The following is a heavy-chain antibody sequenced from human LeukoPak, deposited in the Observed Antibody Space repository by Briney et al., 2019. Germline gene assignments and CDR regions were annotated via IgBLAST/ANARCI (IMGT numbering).Heavy chain of an antibody. D-gene: IGHD3-10*01. CDR3: ARGHRYYYGSGSYNWFDP. CDR1: GGSINGGAYY. CDR2: IYTSGST. V-gene: IGHV4-61*02. Sequence: SQTLSLTCTVVGGSINGGAYYWSWIRQPAGKGLEWIGRIYTSGSTNYNPSLKSRVTMSVDTSKNQFSLKLSSVTAADTAVYYCARGHRYYYGSGSYNWFDPWGQGTLVTVSS. J-gene: IGHJ5*02.